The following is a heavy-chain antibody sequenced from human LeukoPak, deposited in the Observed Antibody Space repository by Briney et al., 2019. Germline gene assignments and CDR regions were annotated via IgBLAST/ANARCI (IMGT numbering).Heavy chain of an antibody. J-gene: IGHJ4*02. CDR3: ARDLTKDYYDSSGYYY. D-gene: IGHD3-22*01. CDR2: INSDGSST. V-gene: IGHV3-74*01. Sequence: GGSLRLSCAASGFTFSSYWMYWVRQAPGKGLVWVSRINSDGSSTSYADSVKGRFTISRDNAKNTLYLQMNSLRAEDTAVYYCARDLTKDYYDSSGYYYWGQGTLVTVSS. CDR1: GFTFSSYW.